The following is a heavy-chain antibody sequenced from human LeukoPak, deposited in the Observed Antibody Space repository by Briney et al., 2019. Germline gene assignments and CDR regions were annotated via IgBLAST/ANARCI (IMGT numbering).Heavy chain of an antibody. CDR1: GFTFSNYW. CDR3: AREGYSGSGNTLDS. D-gene: IGHD3-10*01. Sequence: GGSLRLSCAASGFTFSNYWMSWVRQAPGKGLEWVANIKQDGSQKYYVDSVKGRFTISRDNAKNSLYLQMNSLRAEDTAVYYCAREGYSGSGNTLDSWGQGTLVTVSS. V-gene: IGHV3-7*01. J-gene: IGHJ4*02. CDR2: IKQDGSQK.